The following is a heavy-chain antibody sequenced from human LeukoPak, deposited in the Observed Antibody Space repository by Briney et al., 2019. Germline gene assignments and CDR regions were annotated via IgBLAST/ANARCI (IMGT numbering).Heavy chain of an antibody. Sequence: GASVKVPCKASGYTFTSYDINWVRQATGQGLEWMGWMNPNSGNTGYAQKFQGRVTMTRNTSISTAYMELSSLRSEDTAVYYCASSSGYCSSTSCGNYYYYMDVWGKGTTVTVSS. CDR1: GYTFTSYD. D-gene: IGHD2-2*03. V-gene: IGHV1-8*01. CDR2: MNPNSGNT. CDR3: ASSSGYCSSTSCGNYYYYMDV. J-gene: IGHJ6*03.